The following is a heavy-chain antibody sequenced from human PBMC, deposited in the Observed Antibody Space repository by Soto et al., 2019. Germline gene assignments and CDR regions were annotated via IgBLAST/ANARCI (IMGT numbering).Heavy chain of an antibody. V-gene: IGHV4-34*01. J-gene: IGHJ1*01. CDR3: ASSSGWLLFQD. CDR2: INHSGST. D-gene: IGHD6-19*01. CDR1: GGSFSGYY. Sequence: SETLSLTCAVYGGSFSGYYWSWIRQPPGKGLEWIGEINHSGSTNYNPSLKSRVTISVDTSKNQFSLKLTSVTAADTAVYYCASSSGWLLFQDWSQGTLVTVSS.